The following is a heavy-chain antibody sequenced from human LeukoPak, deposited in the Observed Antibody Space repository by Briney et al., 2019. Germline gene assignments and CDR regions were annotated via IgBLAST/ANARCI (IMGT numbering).Heavy chain of an antibody. CDR3: ARDDGGSYPDAFDI. J-gene: IGHJ3*02. CDR1: GFSVSTNY. D-gene: IGHD1-26*01. Sequence: GGSLRPSCAASGFSVSTNYMIWVRQAPGKGLEWVSIIYSGGSTYYADSVKGRFTISRDNAKNSLYLQMNSLRAEDTAVYYCARDDGGSYPDAFDIWGQGTMVTVSS. V-gene: IGHV3-53*01. CDR2: IYSGGST.